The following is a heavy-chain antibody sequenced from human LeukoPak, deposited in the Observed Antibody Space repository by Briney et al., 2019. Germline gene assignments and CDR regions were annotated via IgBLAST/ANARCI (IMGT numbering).Heavy chain of an antibody. CDR1: GFTVSSNY. Sequence: GGSLRLSCAASGFTVSSNYMSWVRQAPGKGLEWVSSISSSSSYIYYADSVKGRFTISRDNAKNSLYLQMNSLRAEDTAVYYCARAGHSSSWDELFDYWGQGTLVTVSS. V-gene: IGHV3-21*01. CDR3: ARAGHSSSWDELFDY. D-gene: IGHD6-13*01. J-gene: IGHJ4*02. CDR2: ISSSSSYI.